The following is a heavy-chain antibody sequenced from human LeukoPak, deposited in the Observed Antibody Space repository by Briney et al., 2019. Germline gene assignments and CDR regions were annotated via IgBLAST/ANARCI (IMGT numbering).Heavy chain of an antibody. D-gene: IGHD2-21*01. CDR1: GFTFSSFW. Sequence: GGSLRLSCEASGFTFSSFWMHWVRQAPGKGLVWVARIKGDGITTNYADPARGRFTVSRDNAKNTVYLQMNRLRAEDTAVYYCAKDLHEIAADYWGQGTLVTVAS. J-gene: IGHJ4*02. V-gene: IGHV3-74*01. CDR2: IKGDGITT. CDR3: AKDLHEIAADY.